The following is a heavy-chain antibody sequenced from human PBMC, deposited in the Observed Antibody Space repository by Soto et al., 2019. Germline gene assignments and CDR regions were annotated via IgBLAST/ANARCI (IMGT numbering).Heavy chain of an antibody. Sequence: ASVKVSCKVSGYTLTELSMHWVRQAPGKGLEWMGGFDPEDGETIYAQKFQGRVTMTEDTSTDTTYMELSSLRSEDTAVYYCATKEENCSSTSCRFYYYMDVWGKGTTVTVSS. CDR3: ATKEENCSSTSCRFYYYMDV. D-gene: IGHD2-2*01. CDR2: FDPEDGET. V-gene: IGHV1-24*01. J-gene: IGHJ6*03. CDR1: GYTLTELS.